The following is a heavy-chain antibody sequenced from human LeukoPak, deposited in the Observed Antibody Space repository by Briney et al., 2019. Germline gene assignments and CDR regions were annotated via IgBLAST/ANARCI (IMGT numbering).Heavy chain of an antibody. CDR3: ARRNYYGSGSYYPDNWFDP. D-gene: IGHD3-10*01. J-gene: IGHJ5*02. CDR1: GGSISSSGYY. Sequence: PSQTLSLTCTVSGGSISSSGYYSGWIRQPPGKGLDWFGRISYSGSTYYNPSLKSRVTISVDTSKNQFSLKLSSVTAADTAVYYCARRNYYGSGSYYPDNWFDPWGQGTLVTVSS. V-gene: IGHV4-39*01. CDR2: ISYSGST.